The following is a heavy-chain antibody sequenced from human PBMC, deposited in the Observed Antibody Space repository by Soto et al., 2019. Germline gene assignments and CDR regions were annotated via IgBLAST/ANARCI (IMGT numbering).Heavy chain of an antibody. D-gene: IGHD3-22*01. CDR1: VGSISSGGYS. CDR3: ARGPDTMIGWFDP. CDR2: IYHSGST. Sequence: SETLSLTCAVSVGSISSGGYSWSWIRQPPGKGLEWIGYIYHSGSTYYNPSLKSRVTISVDRSKNQFSLKLSSVTAADTAVYYCARGPDTMIGWFDPWGQGTLVTVSS. V-gene: IGHV4-30-2*01. J-gene: IGHJ5*02.